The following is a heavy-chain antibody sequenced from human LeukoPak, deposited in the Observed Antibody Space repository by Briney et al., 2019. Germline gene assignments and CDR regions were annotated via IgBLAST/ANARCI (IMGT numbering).Heavy chain of an antibody. D-gene: IGHD2-2*01. J-gene: IGHJ6*02. CDR2: IVVGSVNT. CDR1: GFTFTSSA. Sequence: ASVKVSCKASGFTFTSSAVQWVRQARGQRLEWIGWIVVGSVNTTYAKKFQERVTITRDMSTSTAYMELSSLRSEDTAVYYCAARSSRYCSSTSCHAGNYYYYGMDVWGQGTTVTASS. CDR3: AARSSRYCSSTSCHAGNYYYYGMDV. V-gene: IGHV1-58*01.